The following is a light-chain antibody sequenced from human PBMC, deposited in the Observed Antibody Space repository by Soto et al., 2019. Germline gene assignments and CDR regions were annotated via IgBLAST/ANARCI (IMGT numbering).Light chain of an antibody. CDR2: GAS. Sequence: EIVLTQSPGTLSLSPGERATLSCRASQSVSSNLAWYQQKPGQAPRLLIYGASTRATGIPARFSGSGSGTDFTLTISSLEPEDFAVYYCQQRSSWPITFGQGTRLEIK. CDR1: QSVSSN. CDR3: QQRSSWPIT. V-gene: IGKV3-11*01. J-gene: IGKJ5*01.